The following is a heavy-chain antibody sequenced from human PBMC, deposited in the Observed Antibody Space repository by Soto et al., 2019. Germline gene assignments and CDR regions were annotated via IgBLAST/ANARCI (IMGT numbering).Heavy chain of an antibody. V-gene: IGHV1-69*12. CDR2: IIPIFGTA. D-gene: IGHD6-13*01. CDR3: ARVRGSYSSSWYMVDP. Sequence: QVQLVQSGAEVKKPGSSVKVSCKASGGTFSSYAISWVRQAPGQRLEWMGGIIPIFGTANYAQKFQGRVTITADESTSTAYMELSSLRSEDTAVYYCARVRGSYSSSWYMVDPWGQGTLVTVSS. CDR1: GGTFSSYA. J-gene: IGHJ5*02.